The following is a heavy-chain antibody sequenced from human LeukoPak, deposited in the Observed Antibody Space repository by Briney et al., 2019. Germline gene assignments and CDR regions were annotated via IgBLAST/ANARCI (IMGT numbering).Heavy chain of an antibody. CDR3: ARVEAATTNPRFGH. CDR1: GGSIYSGAYY. CDR2: IYYNGDV. Sequence: SETLSLTCTASGGSIYSGAYYWSWIRQHPGKGLEWIGYIYYNGDVYYNPSLKSRVTISVDTSQTQFSLDLSSVTAADTAVYCCARVEAATTNPRFGHWGQGTLVTVSS. J-gene: IGHJ4*02. V-gene: IGHV4-31*03. D-gene: IGHD5-24*01.